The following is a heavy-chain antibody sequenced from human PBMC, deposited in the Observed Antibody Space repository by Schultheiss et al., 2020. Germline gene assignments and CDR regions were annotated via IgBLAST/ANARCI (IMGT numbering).Heavy chain of an antibody. CDR1: GYTFTSYG. Sequence: ASVKGSCKASGYTFTSYGISWVRQAPGQGLEWMGWISAYNGNTNYAQKLQGRVTMTTDTSTSTAYMELRSLRSDDTAVYYCARDQDSSSLGDGGFDPWGQGTLVTVAS. V-gene: IGHV1-18*01. D-gene: IGHD6-13*01. J-gene: IGHJ5*02. CDR3: ARDQDSSSLGDGGFDP. CDR2: ISAYNGNT.